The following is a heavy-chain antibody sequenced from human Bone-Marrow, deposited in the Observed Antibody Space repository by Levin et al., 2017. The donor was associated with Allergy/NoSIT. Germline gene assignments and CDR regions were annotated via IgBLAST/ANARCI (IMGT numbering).Heavy chain of an antibody. CDR2: ISYSGTT. V-gene: IGHV4-61*03. J-gene: IGHJ3*02. CDR1: GGSVRSDNYY. Sequence: SETLSLTCSVSGGSVRSDNYYWSWIRQPPGKRLEWIGYISYSGTTTYSPSLESRVTISLGASENHFSLRLNSLTAADTACYYCARDHGDSSDAFAIWGQGTMVSVSS. D-gene: IGHD4-17*01. CDR3: ARDHGDSSDAFAI.